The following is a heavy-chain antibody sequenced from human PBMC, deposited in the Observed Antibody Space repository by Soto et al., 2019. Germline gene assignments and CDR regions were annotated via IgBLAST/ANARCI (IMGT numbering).Heavy chain of an antibody. CDR2: ISAYNGNT. CDR3: ARDQESITDRILQY. V-gene: IGHV1-18*01. J-gene: IGHJ4*02. D-gene: IGHD3-10*01. Sequence: ASVNVSCKSSSDTFASFCFSWVRQAPGQGLEWLGWISAYNGNTHYAQKVRDRVTLTTDTSTNTAYMELRSLTSDDTAVYYCARDQESITDRILQYWGQGTRVTVSS. CDR1: SDTFASFC.